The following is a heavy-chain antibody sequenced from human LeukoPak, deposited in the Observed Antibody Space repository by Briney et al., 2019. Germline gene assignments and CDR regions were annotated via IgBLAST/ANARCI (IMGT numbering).Heavy chain of an antibody. CDR3: ARDSVAVAEIDY. D-gene: IGHD6-19*01. CDR2: IKQDGSEK. Sequence: HSGGSLRLSCAACGFTFSSYWMSWVRQAPGKGLEWVTNIKQDGSEKYYVDSEKGRFTISRDNAKNSLSLQMNSLRAEDTAIYYCARDSVAVAEIDYWGQGTLVTVSS. CDR1: GFTFSSYW. J-gene: IGHJ4*01. V-gene: IGHV3-7*01.